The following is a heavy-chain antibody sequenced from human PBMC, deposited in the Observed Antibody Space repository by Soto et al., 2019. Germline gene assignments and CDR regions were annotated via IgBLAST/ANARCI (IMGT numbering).Heavy chain of an antibody. J-gene: IGHJ6*02. V-gene: IGHV1-18*01. CDR1: GYTFTSYG. CDR3: ARVPGYYYYYGMDV. CDR2: ISAYNGNT. Sequence: QVHLVQSGAEVKKPGASVKVSCKASGYTFTSYGITWVRQAPGQGLEWMGWISAYNGNTNYAQNLQGRVTMTTDTSTSTAYIELRSLRSDDTAVYYCARVPGYYYYYGMDVWGQGTTVTVSS.